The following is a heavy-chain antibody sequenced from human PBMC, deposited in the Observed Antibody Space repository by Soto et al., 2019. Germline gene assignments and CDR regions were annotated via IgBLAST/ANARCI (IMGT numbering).Heavy chain of an antibody. J-gene: IGHJ5*02. CDR2: IYYSDSI. V-gene: IGHV4-59*01. Sequence: PSETLSLTCTVSGGSISSSYWSWIRQPPGKGLEWIGYIYYSDSINYNPSLKSRVIISVDTSKNQFSLSLNSVTAADTAVYYCARAYYDASGYGLDPWGQGTLVTVSS. D-gene: IGHD3-22*01. CDR1: GGSISSSY. CDR3: ARAYYDASGYGLDP.